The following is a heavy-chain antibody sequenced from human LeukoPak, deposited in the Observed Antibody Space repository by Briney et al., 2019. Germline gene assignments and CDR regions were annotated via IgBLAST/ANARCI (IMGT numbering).Heavy chain of an antibody. CDR1: AYTFTGYN. CDR2: INPNSSGT. D-gene: IGHD6-19*01. V-gene: IGHV1-2*02. Sequence: ASVTVSCKASAYTFTGYNMPRVRQAPAQGHEWMGWINPNSSGTYYAQKDQVRVSMTRDTSISTAYMDLSRLTSDDTAVYYCAPTATYSSGWFYFDYWGQGTLVTVSS. CDR3: APTATYSSGWFYFDY. J-gene: IGHJ4*02.